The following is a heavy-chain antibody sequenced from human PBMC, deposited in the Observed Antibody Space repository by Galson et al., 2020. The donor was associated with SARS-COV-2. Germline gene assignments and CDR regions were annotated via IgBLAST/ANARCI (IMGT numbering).Heavy chain of an antibody. CDR3: AKEATYYYDSSGYFDY. CDR1: GYNFDDYT. D-gene: IGHD3-22*01. Sequence: GGSLRLSCAASGYNFDDYTMHWVRQAPGKGLEWVSLISWDGGSTYYADSVKGRFTISRDNSKNSLYLQMNSLRTEDTALYYCAKEATYYYDSSGYFDYWGQGTLVTVSS. V-gene: IGHV3-43*01. CDR2: ISWDGGST. J-gene: IGHJ4*02.